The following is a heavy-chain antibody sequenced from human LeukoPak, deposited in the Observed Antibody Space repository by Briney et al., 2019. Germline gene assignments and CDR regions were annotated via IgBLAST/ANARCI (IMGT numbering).Heavy chain of an antibody. CDR1: GYTFTSYA. J-gene: IGHJ4*02. Sequence: ASVKVSCKASGYTFTSYAMHWVRQAPGQRLEWMGWINAGNGNTKYSQKFQGRVTITRDTSASTACMELSSLRSEDTAVYYCARDSDIVVVVAAYFDYWGQGTLVTVSS. D-gene: IGHD2-15*01. CDR3: ARDSDIVVVVAAYFDY. V-gene: IGHV1-3*01. CDR2: INAGNGNT.